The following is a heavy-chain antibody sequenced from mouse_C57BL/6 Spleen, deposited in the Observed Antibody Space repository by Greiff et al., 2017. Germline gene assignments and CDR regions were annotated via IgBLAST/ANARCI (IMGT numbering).Heavy chain of an antibody. CDR1: GFSFNTYA. D-gene: IGHD3-2*02. CDR3: VRQGSSGYFDY. CDR2: IRSKSNNYAT. Sequence: GGGLVQPKGSLKLSCAASGFSFNTYAMNWVRQAPGKGLEWVARIRSKSNNYATYYADSVKDRFTISRDDSESMLYLQMNNLKTEDTAMYYCVRQGSSGYFDYWGQGTTLTVSS. J-gene: IGHJ2*01. V-gene: IGHV10-1*01.